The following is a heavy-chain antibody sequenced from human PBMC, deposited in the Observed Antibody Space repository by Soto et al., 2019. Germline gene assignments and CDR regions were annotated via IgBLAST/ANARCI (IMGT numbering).Heavy chain of an antibody. CDR3: ARGAVSSGWVFYY. D-gene: IGHD6-19*01. CDR2: IAYSGST. V-gene: IGHV4-30-4*01. Sequence: QVQLQESGPRLVKPSQTLSLTCAVSGGSIRSGDFYWNWVRQSPGKGLEWIGYIAYSGSTYYNTYLKSRVTISLDTSKDQFSLKLTSVTGADTAVYYCARGAVSSGWVFYYWGLGTLVTVSS. J-gene: IGHJ4*02. CDR1: GGSIRSGDFY.